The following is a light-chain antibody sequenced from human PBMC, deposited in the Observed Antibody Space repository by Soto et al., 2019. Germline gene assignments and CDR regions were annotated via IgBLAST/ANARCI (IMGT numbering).Light chain of an antibody. J-gene: IGKJ5*01. V-gene: IGKV3-11*01. CDR3: QQRSNWPPIT. Sequence: EIVLTQSPATLSLSPGERATLSCRASQSVSSYLAWYQQKPGQAPRLLIYDASNRATGIPARFSGSGSGTDFTLGISGLEPEDFAVSYCQQRSNWPPITFGQGTRLEIK. CDR1: QSVSSY. CDR2: DAS.